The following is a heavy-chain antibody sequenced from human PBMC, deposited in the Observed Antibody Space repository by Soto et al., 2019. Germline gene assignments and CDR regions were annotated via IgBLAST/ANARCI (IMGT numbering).Heavy chain of an antibody. D-gene: IGHD6-19*01. CDR2: IYYSGST. Sequence: PSETLSLTCTVSGCSISSYYWSWIRQPPGKGLEWIGYIYYSGSTYYNPSLKSRVTISVDTSKNQFSLKLSSVTAADTAVYYCARPTRQWLGLRYYYGMDVWGQGTTVTVSS. CDR1: GCSISSYY. CDR3: ARPTRQWLGLRYYYGMDV. V-gene: IGHV4-59*12. J-gene: IGHJ6*02.